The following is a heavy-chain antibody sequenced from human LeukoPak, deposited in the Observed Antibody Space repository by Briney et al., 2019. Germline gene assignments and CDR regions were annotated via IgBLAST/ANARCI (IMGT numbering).Heavy chain of an antibody. CDR2: ISSSSSYI. Sequence: GGSLRLSCAASGFTFSSYSMNWVCQAPGEGLEWVSSISSSSSYIYYADSVKGRFTISRDNAKNSLYLQMNSLRAEDTAVYYCARDKQYQLLSYAFDIWGQGTMVTVSS. J-gene: IGHJ3*02. V-gene: IGHV3-21*01. D-gene: IGHD2-2*01. CDR3: ARDKQYQLLSYAFDI. CDR1: GFTFSSYS.